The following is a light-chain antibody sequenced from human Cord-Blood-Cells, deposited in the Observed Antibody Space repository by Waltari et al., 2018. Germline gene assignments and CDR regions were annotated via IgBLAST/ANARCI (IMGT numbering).Light chain of an antibody. V-gene: IGKV1-39*01. CDR3: QQSYSTPYT. Sequence: DIQMTQSPSSLSASVGDRVTITCRASQSISSYFNWYQQKPGKAHKLLIYAASSLQSGVPSMFSGSGSGTDFTLTISSLQPEDFATYYCQQSYSTPYTFGQGTKLEIK. J-gene: IGKJ2*01. CDR1: QSISSY. CDR2: AAS.